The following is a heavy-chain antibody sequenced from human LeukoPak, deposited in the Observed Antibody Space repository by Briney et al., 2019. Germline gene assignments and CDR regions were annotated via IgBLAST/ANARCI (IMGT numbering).Heavy chain of an antibody. Sequence: PSETLSLTCTVSGGSISSSYYYWSWIRQPPGKGLEWIGEINHSGSTNYNPSLKSRVTISVDTSKNQFSLKLSSVTAADTAVYYCARERRPVLRFLEWLRTNYGMDVWGQGTTVTVSS. CDR1: GGSISSSYYY. CDR2: INHSGST. CDR3: ARERRPVLRFLEWLRTNYGMDV. J-gene: IGHJ6*02. D-gene: IGHD3-3*01. V-gene: IGHV4-39*07.